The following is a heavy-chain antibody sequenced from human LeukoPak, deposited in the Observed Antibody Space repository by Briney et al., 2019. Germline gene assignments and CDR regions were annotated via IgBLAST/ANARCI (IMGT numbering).Heavy chain of an antibody. V-gene: IGHV4-30-4*08. Sequence: SQTLSLTCTLSGGSTSSGDYYWSWIRHPPGKGLEWIGYIYYRSSTYNNPALKSRVTISVDTSKNQLSRKLSSVTAADTSLYCGARIYYNIGTGPAFDYWGQGTLVTVSS. CDR2: IYYRSST. J-gene: IGHJ4*02. D-gene: IGHD3-9*01. CDR1: GGSTSSGDYY. CDR3: ARIYYNIGTGPAFDY.